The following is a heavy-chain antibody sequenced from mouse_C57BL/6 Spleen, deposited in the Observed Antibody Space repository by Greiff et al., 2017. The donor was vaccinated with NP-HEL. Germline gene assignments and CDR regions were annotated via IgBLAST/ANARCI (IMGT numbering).Heavy chain of an antibody. CDR2: IDPETGGT. CDR1: GYTFTDYE. CDR3: TRKTTVSYYFDY. V-gene: IGHV1-15*01. D-gene: IGHD1-1*01. J-gene: IGHJ2*01. Sequence: VQLQQSGAELVRPGASVTLSCKASGYTFTDYEMHWVKQTPVHGLEWIGAIDPETGGTAYNQKFKGKAILTADKSSSTAYMELRSLTSEDSAVYYCTRKTTVSYYFDYWGQGTTLTVSS.